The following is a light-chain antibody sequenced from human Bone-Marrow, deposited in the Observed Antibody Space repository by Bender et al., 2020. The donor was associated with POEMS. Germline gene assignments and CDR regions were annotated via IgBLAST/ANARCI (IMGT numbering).Light chain of an antibody. V-gene: IGLV2-14*03. CDR1: SSDVGGYNH. CDR2: DVT. Sequence: QSVLTQPASVSGSPGQTITISCTGTSSDVGGYNHVSWNQQHPGKAPKLIIYDVTNRPSGASSRFSGSKSGNTASLTISGLQAEDEADYYCSSYTASNTLLFGGGTKLTVL. J-gene: IGLJ2*01. CDR3: SSYTASNTLL.